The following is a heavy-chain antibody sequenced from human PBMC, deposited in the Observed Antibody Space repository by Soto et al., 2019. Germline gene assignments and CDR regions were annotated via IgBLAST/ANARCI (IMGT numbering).Heavy chain of an antibody. CDR1: GFTVSSNY. Sequence: EVQLVESGGGLVQPGGSLRLSCAASGFTVSSNYMSWVRQAPGKGLEWVSVIYSGGSTYYADSVKGRFTISRDNSKNTLYLQMNSLRAEDTAVYYCYLYDFWSGYDDAFDIWGQGTMVTVSS. D-gene: IGHD3-3*01. CDR3: YLYDFWSGYDDAFDI. J-gene: IGHJ3*02. V-gene: IGHV3-66*01. CDR2: IYSGGST.